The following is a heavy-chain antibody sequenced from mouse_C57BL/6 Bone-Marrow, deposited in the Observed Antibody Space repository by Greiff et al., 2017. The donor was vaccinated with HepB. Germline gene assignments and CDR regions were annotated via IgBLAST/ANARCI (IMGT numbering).Heavy chain of an antibody. J-gene: IGHJ3*01. V-gene: IGHV14-2*01. CDR1: GFNIKDYY. D-gene: IGHD1-1*01. CDR3: AGGNYYTWFAY. Sequence: EVQLQQSGAELVKPGASVKLSCTASGFNIKDYYMHWVKQRTEQGLEWIGRIDPEDGETKYAPKFQGKSTITADTSSNTACLQLSSLTSEDTAVYYCAGGNYYTWFAYWGQGTLVTVSA. CDR2: IDPEDGET.